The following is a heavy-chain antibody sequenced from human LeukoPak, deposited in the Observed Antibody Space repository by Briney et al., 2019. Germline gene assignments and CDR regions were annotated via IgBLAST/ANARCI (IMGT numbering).Heavy chain of an antibody. V-gene: IGHV4-59*08. CDR3: ARLPSGTLNPPYDS. D-gene: IGHD3-10*01. CDR1: GVSIYNHY. Sequence: PSETLSLTCTVSGVSIYNHYWSWIRQPPGKGLESIGYIYYSGSTIYNPSLKSRVAISLDTSKNQFSLKLISVTAADPAVYYCARLPSGTLNPPYDSWGQGSLVTVSS. J-gene: IGHJ4*02. CDR2: IYYSGST.